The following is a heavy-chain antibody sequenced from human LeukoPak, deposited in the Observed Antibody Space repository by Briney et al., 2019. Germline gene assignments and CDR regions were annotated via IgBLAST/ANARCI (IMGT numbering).Heavy chain of an antibody. CDR2: IYYSGST. D-gene: IGHD2-21*02. V-gene: IGHV4-59*08. CDR1: GGSISSYY. CDR3: ARHRPYCGGDCYSDIDY. Sequence: PSETPSLTCTVSGGSISSYYWSWIRQPPGKGLEWIGYIYYSGSTNYNPSLKSRVTISVDTSKNQFSLKLSSVTAADTAVYYCARHRPYCGGDCYSDIDYWGQGTLVTVSS. J-gene: IGHJ4*02.